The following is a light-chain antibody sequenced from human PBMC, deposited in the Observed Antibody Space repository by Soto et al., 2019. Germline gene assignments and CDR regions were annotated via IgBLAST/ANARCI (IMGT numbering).Light chain of an antibody. CDR2: KAS. V-gene: IGKV1-5*03. CDR3: QQYNSYPWT. Sequence: DIQMTQSPSTLSASVGDRVTITCRASQSISSWLAWYQQKPGKAPTLLIYKASSLESGVPSRFSGSGSGTEFTLTISSLQPDDFATYYCQQYNSYPWTFGQGTKGEIK. J-gene: IGKJ1*01. CDR1: QSISSW.